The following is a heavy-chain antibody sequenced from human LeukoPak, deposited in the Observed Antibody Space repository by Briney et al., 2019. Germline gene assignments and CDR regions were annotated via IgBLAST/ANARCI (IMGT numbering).Heavy chain of an antibody. J-gene: IGHJ4*02. D-gene: IGHD6-19*01. Sequence: ASVTVSCTVSGYTLTELSMHWVRQAPGKGLEWMGGFDPEDGETIYAQKFQGRVTMTEDTSTDTAYMELSSLRSEDTAVYYCAIIWKFYSSGWYVFDYWGQGTLVTVSS. CDR3: AIIWKFYSSGWYVFDY. V-gene: IGHV1-24*01. CDR1: GYTLTELS. CDR2: FDPEDGET.